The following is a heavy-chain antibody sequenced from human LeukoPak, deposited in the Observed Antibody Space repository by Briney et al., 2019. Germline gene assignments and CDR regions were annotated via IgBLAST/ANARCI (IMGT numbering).Heavy chain of an antibody. Sequence: HSGGSLRLSRAASGFTFSSYAMSWVRQGPGQGLQWVSLLHNDGVTTYADSVRGRFTISRDNSNNTLYLKMNILRAEDTAIYYCAKHRGVHPPYYMDVWGKGTTVTVSS. CDR3: AKHRGVHPPYYMDV. CDR1: GFTFSSYA. CDR2: LHNDGVTT. V-gene: IGHV3-23*03. D-gene: IGHD3-10*01. J-gene: IGHJ6*03.